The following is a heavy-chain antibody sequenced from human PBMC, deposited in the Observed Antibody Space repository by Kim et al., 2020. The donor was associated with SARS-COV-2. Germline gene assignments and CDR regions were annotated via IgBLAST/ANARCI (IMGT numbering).Heavy chain of an antibody. Sequence: SETLSLTCAVYGGSFSGYYWSWIRQPPGKGLEWIGEINHSGSTNYNPSLKSRVTISVDTSKNQFSLKLSSVTAADTAVYYCARGSSFFGVVIPRFDPWGQGTLVTVSS. D-gene: IGHD3-3*01. V-gene: IGHV4-34*01. CDR2: INHSGST. J-gene: IGHJ5*02. CDR3: ARGSSFFGVVIPRFDP. CDR1: GGSFSGYY.